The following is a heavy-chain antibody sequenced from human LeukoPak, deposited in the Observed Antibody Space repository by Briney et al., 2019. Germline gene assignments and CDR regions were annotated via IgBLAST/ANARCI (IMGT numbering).Heavy chain of an antibody. CDR2: IYYSGST. Sequence: PSETLSLTWTVSGGSISSYYWSWIRQPPGKGLEWIGYIYYSGSTNYNPSLKSRVTISVDTSKNQFSLRLSSVTAADTAMYYCARLSSWHDYYYGMDVWGQGTTVTVSS. V-gene: IGHV4-59*01. CDR1: GGSISSYY. D-gene: IGHD6-13*01. J-gene: IGHJ6*02. CDR3: ARLSSWHDYYYGMDV.